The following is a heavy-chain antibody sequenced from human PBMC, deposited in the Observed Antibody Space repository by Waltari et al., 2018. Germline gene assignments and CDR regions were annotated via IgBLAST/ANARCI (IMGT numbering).Heavy chain of an antibody. J-gene: IGHJ4*02. CDR3: ARDRGGGNFDY. Sequence: QVQLQESGPGLVKPSETLSLTCAVSGYSISSGYYWGWIRQPPGKGLEWIGSIYHSGSTYYNPSLKSRVTISVDTSKNQFSLKLSSGTAADTAVYYCARDRGGGNFDYWGQGTLVTVSS. V-gene: IGHV4-38-2*02. D-gene: IGHD2-15*01. CDR2: IYHSGST. CDR1: GYSISSGYY.